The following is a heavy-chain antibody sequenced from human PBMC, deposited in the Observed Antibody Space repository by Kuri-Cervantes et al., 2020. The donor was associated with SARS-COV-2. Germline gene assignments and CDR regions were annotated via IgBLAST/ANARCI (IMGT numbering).Heavy chain of an antibody. J-gene: IGHJ3*01. Sequence: GESLKIPCAASGFTFYNAWMSWVRQAPGKGLEWVGRNKSKPDGGATEYAAPVKGIFTLPRDDSKNTLYLQMNNLKTEDTAVYYCTSGRIADRLGAFEFWVQGTMVTVSS. CDR2: NKSKPDGGAT. D-gene: IGHD2-21*01. CDR1: GFTFYNAW. CDR3: TSGRIADRLGAFEF. V-gene: IGHV3-15*01.